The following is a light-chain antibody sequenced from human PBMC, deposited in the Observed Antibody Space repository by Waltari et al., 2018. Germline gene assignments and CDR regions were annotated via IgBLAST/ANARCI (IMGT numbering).Light chain of an antibody. V-gene: IGLV1-44*01. Sequence: QSVLTQPPSASGTPGQRVTISCSGSGSNIGSNSVNWFQQVPGTAPKLLIYSNNQWPSAVPDRFSCSKSGTSSSLAISGLQSEDEADYYCAAWDDSLNGYVLGTWTKLTVL. CDR1: GSNIGSNS. CDR3: AAWDDSLNGYV. J-gene: IGLJ1*01. CDR2: SNN.